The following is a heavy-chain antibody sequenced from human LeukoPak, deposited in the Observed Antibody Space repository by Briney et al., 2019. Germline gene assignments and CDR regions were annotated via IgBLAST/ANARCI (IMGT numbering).Heavy chain of an antibody. Sequence: GGSLRLSCAASGFTFSNYGMSWVRQAPGKGLECVSSISANGANTYYEDSVKGRFTISRDNSKNTLYLQMNSLRAEDTAVYYCAKGYGFDYWGQGTLVTVSS. CDR1: GFTFSNYG. J-gene: IGHJ4*02. D-gene: IGHD3-10*01. CDR3: AKGYGFDY. CDR2: ISANGANT. V-gene: IGHV3-23*01.